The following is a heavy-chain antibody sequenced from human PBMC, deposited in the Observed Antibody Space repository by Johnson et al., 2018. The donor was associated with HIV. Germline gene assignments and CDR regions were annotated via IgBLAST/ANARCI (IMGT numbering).Heavy chain of an antibody. D-gene: IGHD6-13*01. J-gene: IGHJ3*02. CDR2: IKQAGSET. Sequence: EVQVVESGGGLAQPGGSLRLSCAASGFTFSNHYMSWVRPAPGKGLEWVANIKQAGSETYSVDSVKGRFTISRDNSKNTLYLQTSRLRTEDTAVYYCARDEAASTGAFDIWGQGTMVTVSS. V-gene: IGHV3-7*01. CDR3: ARDEAASTGAFDI. CDR1: GFTFSNHY.